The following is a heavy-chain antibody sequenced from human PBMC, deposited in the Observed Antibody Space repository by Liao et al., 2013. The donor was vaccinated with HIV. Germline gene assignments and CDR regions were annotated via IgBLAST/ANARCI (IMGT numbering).Heavy chain of an antibody. V-gene: IGHV4-4*07. J-gene: IGHJ3*02. Sequence: QVRLQESGPGLVKPTETLSLMCSVSGDSFSNHYWSWIRQPAGKGLEWIGRIYGSGGTNYNPSLQSRVTMSADTSRNQFSLKLSSVTAADTAVYYCARADIRRAFDIWGQGTMVTVSS. CDR3: ARADIRRAFDI. D-gene: IGHD3-22*01. CDR2: IYGSGGT. CDR1: GDSFSNHY.